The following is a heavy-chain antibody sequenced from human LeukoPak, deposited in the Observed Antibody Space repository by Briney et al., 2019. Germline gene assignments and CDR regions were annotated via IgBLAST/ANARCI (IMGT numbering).Heavy chain of an antibody. CDR3: ARDSSYYDSSGYDYYYYGMDV. D-gene: IGHD3-22*01. V-gene: IGHV4-59*01. Sequence: SETLSLTCTVSGGSISSYYWSWIRQPPGKGLEWIGYIYYSGSTNYNPSLKSRVTISVDTSKNQFSLKLSSVTAADTAVYYCARDSSYYDSSGYDYYYYGMDVWGQGTTVTVSS. CDR2: IYYSGST. CDR1: GGSISSYY. J-gene: IGHJ6*02.